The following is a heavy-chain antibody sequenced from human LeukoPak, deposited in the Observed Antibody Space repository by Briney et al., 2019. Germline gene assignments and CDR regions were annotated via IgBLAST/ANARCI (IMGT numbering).Heavy chain of an antibody. CDR1: GCSFTTYW. V-gene: IGHV5-51*01. J-gene: IGHJ4*02. Sequence: GASLKISCQCSGCSFTTYWIGGVRQMPGKGLEWLCISYPGDSRTRNSPSFQGQVTISADKSISTAYLQWSSMKASDTAMYDCARRGIAVAATGCCYFDYWGKGTLVSVS. D-gene: IGHD6-19*01. CDR3: ARRGIAVAATGCCYFDY. CDR2: SYPGDSRT.